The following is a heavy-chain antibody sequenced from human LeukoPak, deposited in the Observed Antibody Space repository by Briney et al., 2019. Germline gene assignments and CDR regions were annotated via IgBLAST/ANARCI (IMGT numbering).Heavy chain of an antibody. Sequence: SGGSLRLSCAASGFTFSCYWMSWVRQAPGKGLEWVANIKQDGSEKYYVDSVKGRFTISRDNAKNSLYLQMNSLRAEDTAVYYCARLYYDFWSGYDYWGQGTLVTVSS. CDR1: GFTFSCYW. J-gene: IGHJ4*02. CDR3: ARLYYDFWSGYDY. V-gene: IGHV3-7*01. D-gene: IGHD3-3*01. CDR2: IKQDGSEK.